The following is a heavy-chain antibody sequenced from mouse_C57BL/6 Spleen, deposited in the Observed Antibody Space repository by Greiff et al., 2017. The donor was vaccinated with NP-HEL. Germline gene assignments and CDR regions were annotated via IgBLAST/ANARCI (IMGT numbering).Heavy chain of an antibody. J-gene: IGHJ2*01. CDR2: INPYNGDT. CDR3: ASARYDGPFDY. D-gene: IGHD2-3*01. CDR1: GYSFTGYF. V-gene: IGHV1-20*01. Sequence: EVQLQQSGPELVKHGASVKISCKASGYSFTGYFMNWVMQSHGKSLEWIGRINPYNGDTFYNQKFKGKATLTVDKSSSTAHMELRSLTSEDSAVYYCASARYDGPFDYWGQGTTLTVSS.